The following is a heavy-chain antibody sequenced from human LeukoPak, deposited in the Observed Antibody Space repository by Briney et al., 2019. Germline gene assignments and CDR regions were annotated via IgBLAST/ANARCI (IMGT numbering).Heavy chain of an antibody. CDR3: AKDSSGNALDF. Sequence: PGGSLRLSCTTSGFSFSSYAMHWVRQAPGKGLEWVAFIRHDGRYTYYGNSVKGRCTISRDSSKKTLYLHLNSLRPEDTAVYFCAKDSSGNALDFWGQGTMVIVSS. J-gene: IGHJ3*01. V-gene: IGHV3-30*02. D-gene: IGHD3-10*01. CDR2: IRHDGRYT. CDR1: GFSFSSYA.